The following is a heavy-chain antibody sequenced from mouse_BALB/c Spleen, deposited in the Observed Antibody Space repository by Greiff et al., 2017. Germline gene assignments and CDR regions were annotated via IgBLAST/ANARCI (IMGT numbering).Heavy chain of an antibody. Sequence: QVQLKESGAELAKPGASVKMSCKASGYTFTSYWMHWVKQRPGQGLEWIGYINPSTGYTEYTQKFKDKATLTADKSSSTAYMQLSSLTSEDSAVYYCARYDPYYCGSSYDAMDYWGQGTSVTVSS. CDR2: INPSTGYT. CDR3: ARYDPYYCGSSYDAMDY. J-gene: IGHJ4*01. D-gene: IGHD1-1*01. CDR1: GYTFTSYW. V-gene: IGHV1-7*01.